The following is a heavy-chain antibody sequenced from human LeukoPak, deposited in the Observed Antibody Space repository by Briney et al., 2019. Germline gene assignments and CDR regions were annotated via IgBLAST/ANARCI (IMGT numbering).Heavy chain of an antibody. CDR2: ISAYNGNT. Sequence: ASVKVSCKASGYTFTSYGISWVRQAPGQGLEWMGWISAYNGNTNYAQKLQGRVTMTTDTSTSTAYMELRSLRSDDTAVYYCARCQYQLLPPYYYYYYMDVWGKGTTVTVSS. D-gene: IGHD2-2*01. CDR1: GYTFTSYG. V-gene: IGHV1-18*01. J-gene: IGHJ6*03. CDR3: ARCQYQLLPPYYYYYYMDV.